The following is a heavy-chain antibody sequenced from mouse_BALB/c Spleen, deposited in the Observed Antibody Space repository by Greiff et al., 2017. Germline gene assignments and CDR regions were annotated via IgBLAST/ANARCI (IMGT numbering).Heavy chain of an antibody. CDR1: GFTFSSFG. J-gene: IGHJ2*01. CDR3: TRGDYYGSSYSEFFDY. Sequence: EVQRVESGGGLVQPGGSRKLSCAASGFTFSSFGMHWVRQAPEKGLEWVAYISSGSSTIYYADTVKGRFTISRDNPKNTLYLQMSSLKSEDTAMYYCTRGDYYGSSYSEFFDYWGQGTTLTVSS. V-gene: IGHV5-17*02. D-gene: IGHD1-1*01. CDR2: ISSGSSTI.